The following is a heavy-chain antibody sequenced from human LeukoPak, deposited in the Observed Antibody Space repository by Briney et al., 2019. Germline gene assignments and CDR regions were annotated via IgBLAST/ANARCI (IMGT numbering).Heavy chain of an antibody. CDR1: GFTFSSYG. CDR2: IWYDGSNT. J-gene: IGHJ4*02. CDR3: AKEIHYCGSGAGDSDY. D-gene: IGHD3-10*01. V-gene: IGHV3-30*02. Sequence: GGSLRLSCAASGFTFSSYGIHWVRQAPGKGLEWVAFIWYDGSNTYYADSVKGRFTISRDNSKNTLYLQMNSLRAEDTAVYYCAKEIHYCGSGAGDSDYWGQGTLVTVSS.